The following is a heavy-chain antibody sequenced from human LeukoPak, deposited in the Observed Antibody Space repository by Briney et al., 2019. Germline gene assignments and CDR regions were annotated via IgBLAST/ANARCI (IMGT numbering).Heavy chain of an antibody. D-gene: IGHD2-21*02. CDR2: ISYDGSNK. CDR3: ATKRDGFANY. CDR1: GFTFSSYV. Sequence: GRSLRLFCAASGFTFSSYVMHWVRQAPGKGLEWEAVISYDGSNKYYADSVKGRFTISRDNSKNTLYLQMNSLRAEDTAVYYCATKRDGFANYWGQGTLVTVSS. J-gene: IGHJ4*02. V-gene: IGHV3-30*03.